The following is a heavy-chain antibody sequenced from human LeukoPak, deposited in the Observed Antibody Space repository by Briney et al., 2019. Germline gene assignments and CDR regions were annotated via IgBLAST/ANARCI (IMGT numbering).Heavy chain of an antibody. J-gene: IGHJ4*02. CDR1: GYTFTNYY. CDR2: INPSGGST. CDR3: ARDHQNGFLF. Sequence: GASVKVSCKASGYTFTNYYIHWVRQAPGQGLEWMGIINPSGGSTGYLQKFQGRVTVTRDTSTSTVYMELSSLRSEDTAVYYCARDHQNGFLFWGQGTLVTVSS. D-gene: IGHD5-24*01. V-gene: IGHV1-46*01.